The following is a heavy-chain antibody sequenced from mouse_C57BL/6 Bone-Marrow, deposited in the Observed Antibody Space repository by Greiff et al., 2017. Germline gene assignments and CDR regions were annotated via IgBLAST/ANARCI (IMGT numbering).Heavy chain of an antibody. CDR1: GYTFTSYG. V-gene: IGHV1-81*01. CDR2: IYPRSGNT. CDR3: ARYPNYYGSSYNY. D-gene: IGHD1-1*01. Sequence: VKLMESGAELARPGASVKLSCKASGYTFTSYGISWVKQRTGQGLEWIGEIYPRSGNTYYNEKFKGKATLTADNSSSTADMELRSLTSEDSAVYFCARYPNYYGSSYNYWDQGTTLTVSS. J-gene: IGHJ2*01.